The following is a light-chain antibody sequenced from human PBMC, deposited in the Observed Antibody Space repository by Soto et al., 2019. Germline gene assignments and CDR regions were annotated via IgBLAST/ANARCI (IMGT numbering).Light chain of an antibody. V-gene: IGKV1-8*01. CDR2: DAS. CDR3: QQFYNYPRT. Sequence: AIRMTQSPSSFSASTGDRVSITCRATQDIGTYLAWYQQIPGKAPKLLIYDASTLQTGVPSRFSGSGSGTDFTLTISYLQSEDFGTYYCQQFYNYPRTLGQATKVDIK. J-gene: IGKJ1*01. CDR1: QDIGTY.